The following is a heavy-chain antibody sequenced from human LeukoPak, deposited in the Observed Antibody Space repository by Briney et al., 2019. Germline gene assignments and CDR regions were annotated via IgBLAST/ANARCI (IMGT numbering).Heavy chain of an antibody. CDR2: IEQDGSEK. J-gene: IGHJ6*03. Sequence: GGSLRLSCAASGFTVSSNYMSWVRQAPGKGLEWVANIEQDGSEKYYVDSVKGRFTISRDNAKNSLYLQMNSLRAEDTAVYYCARASGHYYYYYMDVWGKGTTVTVSS. V-gene: IGHV3-7*01. CDR3: ARASGHYYYYYMDV. CDR1: GFTVSSNY. D-gene: IGHD1-14*01.